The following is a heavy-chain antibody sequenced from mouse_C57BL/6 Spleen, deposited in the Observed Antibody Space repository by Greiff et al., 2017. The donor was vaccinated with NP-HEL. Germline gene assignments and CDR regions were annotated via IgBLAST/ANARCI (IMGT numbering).Heavy chain of an antibody. J-gene: IGHJ1*03. CDR3: ARSGDYDYDGGGWYFDV. D-gene: IGHD2-4*01. Sequence: QVQLQQPGAELVKPGASVKLSCKASGYTFTSYWMHWVKQRPGQGLEWIGMIHPNSGSTNYNEKFKSKATLTVDKSSSTAYMQLSSLTSEDSAVYYCARSGDYDYDGGGWYFDVWGTGTTVTVSS. CDR1: GYTFTSYW. CDR2: IHPNSGST. V-gene: IGHV1-64*01.